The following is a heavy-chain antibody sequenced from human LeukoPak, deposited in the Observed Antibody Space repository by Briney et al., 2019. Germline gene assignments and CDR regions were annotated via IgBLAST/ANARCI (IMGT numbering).Heavy chain of an antibody. CDR2: IWYDGSNK. D-gene: IGHD3-22*01. CDR1: GFSFRSYG. CDR3: ARGDDYYDSSGYYAAKAFAN. Sequence: PGGSLRLSCAASGFSFRSYGMHWVRQAPGKGLEWVAVIWYDGSNKYYADSVKGRFTISRDISKNTLFLQMNSLRDEDTAVYYCARGDDYYDSSGYYAAKAFANWGQGTLVTVSS. V-gene: IGHV3-33*01. J-gene: IGHJ4*02.